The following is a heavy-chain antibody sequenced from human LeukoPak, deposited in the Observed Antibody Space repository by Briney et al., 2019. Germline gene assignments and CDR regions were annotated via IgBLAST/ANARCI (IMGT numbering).Heavy chain of an antibody. Sequence: PSETLSLTCTVSGGSISNFYWSWIRQPPGKGLEWIGYIYYSGNTNYNPSLKSRVTISVDTSKNQFSLKLSSVTAADTAVYSCARVMGSGWTGFDYWGQGTLVTVSS. V-gene: IGHV4-59*01. CDR2: IYYSGNT. D-gene: IGHD6-19*01. CDR1: GGSISNFY. J-gene: IGHJ4*02. CDR3: ARVMGSGWTGFDY.